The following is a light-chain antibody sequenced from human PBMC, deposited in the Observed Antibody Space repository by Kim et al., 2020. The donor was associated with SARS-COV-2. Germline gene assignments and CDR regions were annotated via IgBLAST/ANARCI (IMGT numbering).Light chain of an antibody. CDR1: QSVSSSY. Sequence: EIVLTQSPGTLSLSPGERATLSCRASQSVSSSYLAWYQQKPGQAPRLLIYGSSSRATGIPDRFSGSESGTDFTLTISRLEPEDFAGYYCQQYDMSPLTFGGGTKVDIK. J-gene: IGKJ4*01. CDR3: QQYDMSPLT. V-gene: IGKV3-20*01. CDR2: GSS.